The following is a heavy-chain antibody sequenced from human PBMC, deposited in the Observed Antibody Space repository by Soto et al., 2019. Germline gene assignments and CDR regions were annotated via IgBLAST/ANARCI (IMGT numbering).Heavy chain of an antibody. Sequence: PSETLSLTCTVSGGSVSSGSYYWSWIRQPPGKGLEWIGYIYYSGSTNYNPSLKSRVTISVDTSKNQFSLKLSSVTAADTAVYYCTRHEAYSSGWYDYWGQGTLVTVSS. CDR2: IYYSGST. D-gene: IGHD6-19*01. CDR1: GGSVSSGSYY. V-gene: IGHV4-61*01. J-gene: IGHJ4*02. CDR3: TRHEAYSSGWYDY.